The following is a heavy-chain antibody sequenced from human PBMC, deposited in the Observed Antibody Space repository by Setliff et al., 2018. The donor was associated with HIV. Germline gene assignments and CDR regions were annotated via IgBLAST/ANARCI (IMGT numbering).Heavy chain of an antibody. Sequence: SETLSLTCTASGQFISDGYYWGWIRQPPGKGLEWIGSVYHSGKTYYNPSLKSRVTMSADTSKNQISLMLRSMTAADTAVYYCAKHDFGEGSCFDPWGQGSLVTVS. CDR2: VYHSGKT. D-gene: IGHD3-16*01. CDR3: AKHDFGEGSCFDP. CDR1: GQFISDGYY. J-gene: IGHJ5*02. V-gene: IGHV4-38-2*02.